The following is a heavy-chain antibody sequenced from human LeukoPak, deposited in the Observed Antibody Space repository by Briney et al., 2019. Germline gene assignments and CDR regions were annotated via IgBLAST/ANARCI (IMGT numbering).Heavy chain of an antibody. Sequence: PGGSLRLSCAASGFTFSDYAMSWVRQAPGQGLEWLSVISGGSSGSTYYADSVTGRFTVSRDNSKKTVDLQMNNLRVDDTATYYCAKDHANTPVVTNWGQGILVSVSS. CDR2: ISGGSSGST. D-gene: IGHD2-21*02. CDR3: AKDHANTPVVTN. CDR1: GFTFSDYA. V-gene: IGHV3-23*01. J-gene: IGHJ4*02.